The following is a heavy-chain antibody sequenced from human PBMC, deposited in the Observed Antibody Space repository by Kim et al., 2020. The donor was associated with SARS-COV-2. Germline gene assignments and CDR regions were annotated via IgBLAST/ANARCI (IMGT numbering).Heavy chain of an antibody. Sequence: YADSVKGRFTISRDNAKNSLYLQMNSLRAEDTAVYYCARDRGGNDGISDYWGQGTLVTVSS. CDR3: ARDRGGNDGISDY. V-gene: IGHV3-21*01. D-gene: IGHD2-15*01. J-gene: IGHJ4*02.